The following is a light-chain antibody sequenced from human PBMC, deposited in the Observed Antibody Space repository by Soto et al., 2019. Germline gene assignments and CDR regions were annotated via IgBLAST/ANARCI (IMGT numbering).Light chain of an antibody. CDR2: DAS. J-gene: IGKJ3*01. CDR3: QQYDNPPSGT. CDR1: QDISNY. Sequence: DIQMTQSPSSLSASVGDRVTITCQASQDISNYLNWYQQKPGKAPKLLIYDASNLETGVPSRFSGSGSGTDFTFTISSLQPEDIATYYCQQYDNPPSGTFGPGTKVDIK. V-gene: IGKV1-33*01.